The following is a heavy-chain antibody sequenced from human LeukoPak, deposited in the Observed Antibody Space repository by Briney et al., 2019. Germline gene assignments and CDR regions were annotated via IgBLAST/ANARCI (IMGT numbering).Heavy chain of an antibody. CDR1: GYTFTGYY. Sequence: ASVKVSCKASGYTFTGYYMHWVRQAPGQGLEWMGWINPNSGGTNYAQKFQGRVTMTRDTSISTAYMELSRLRSEDTAVYHCARGLGWFGGGTSNWFDPWGQGTLVTVSS. CDR2: INPNSGGT. V-gene: IGHV1-2*02. D-gene: IGHD3-10*01. CDR3: ARGLGWFGGGTSNWFDP. J-gene: IGHJ5*02.